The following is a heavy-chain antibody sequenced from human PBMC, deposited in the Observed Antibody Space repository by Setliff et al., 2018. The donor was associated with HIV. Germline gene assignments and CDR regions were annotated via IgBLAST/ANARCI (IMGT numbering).Heavy chain of an antibody. CDR3: ARRTFGSGRIDP. D-gene: IGHD3-16*01. CDR1: GGSINSYY. CDR2: KHTSGST. V-gene: IGHV4-4*08. Sequence: SETLSLTCSVSGGSINSYYWNWVRQPPGKGLEWIAYKHTSGSTNYNPSLKSRVIISVDTSKNQLSLKLNSVTAADTAVYYCARRTFGSGRIDPWGQGTLVTVSS. J-gene: IGHJ5*02.